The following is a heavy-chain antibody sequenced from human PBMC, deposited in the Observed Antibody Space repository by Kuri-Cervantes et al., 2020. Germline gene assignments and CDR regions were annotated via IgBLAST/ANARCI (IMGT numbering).Heavy chain of an antibody. CDR3: ARDRLGSGWYRVTTYGMDV. Sequence: LSLTCAASGFTFSSYSMNWVRQAPGKGLEWVSSISSSSSYIYYADSVKGRFTISRDNAKNSLYLQMNSLRAEDTAVYYCARDRLGSGWYRVTTYGMDVWGQGTTVTVSS. V-gene: IGHV3-21*01. CDR2: ISSSSSYI. D-gene: IGHD6-19*01. J-gene: IGHJ6*02. CDR1: GFTFSSYS.